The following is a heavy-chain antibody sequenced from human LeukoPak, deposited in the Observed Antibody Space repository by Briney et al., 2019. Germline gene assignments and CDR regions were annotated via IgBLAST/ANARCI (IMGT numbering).Heavy chain of an antibody. CDR1: GGSFSGYY. CDR2: INHSGST. J-gene: IGHJ4*02. D-gene: IGHD1-14*01. CDR3: ARDAYGEPSDY. V-gene: IGHV4-34*01. Sequence: SETLSLTCAVYGGSFSGYYWSWIRQPPGKGLEWIGEINHSGSTNYNPSLKSRVTISVDTSKNQFSLKLSSVTAADTAVYYCARDAYGEPSDYWGQGTLVTVSS.